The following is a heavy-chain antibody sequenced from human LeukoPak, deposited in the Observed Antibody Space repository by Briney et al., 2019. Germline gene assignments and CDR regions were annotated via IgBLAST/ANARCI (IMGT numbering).Heavy chain of an antibody. J-gene: IGHJ4*02. CDR3: ATRYYYDSSGFFKY. CDR1: GSSISSNYY. CDR2: IYPTGST. V-gene: IGHV4-38-2*02. Sequence: SETLSLTCTVSGSSISSNYYWGWIRQPPGKGLEWIGSIYPTGSTYYNPSLKSRVSISVDTSKNQFSLKLSSATAAETAVYYCATRYYYDSSGFFKYWGQGTLVTVSS. D-gene: IGHD3-22*01.